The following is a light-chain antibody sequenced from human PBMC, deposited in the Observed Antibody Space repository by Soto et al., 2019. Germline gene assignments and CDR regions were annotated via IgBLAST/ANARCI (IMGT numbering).Light chain of an antibody. CDR1: QYISTK. CDR3: QQYGDSPWT. CDR2: GAF. Sequence: LTQSPDSLSLSPGERATLSXRASQYISTKLAWYQQKPGQAPRLLFSGAFNRATDTPDRFSGSGSGTDFTLIISGVEAEDFAMYYCQQYGDSPWTFGQGTRVDLK. V-gene: IGKV3-20*01. J-gene: IGKJ1*01.